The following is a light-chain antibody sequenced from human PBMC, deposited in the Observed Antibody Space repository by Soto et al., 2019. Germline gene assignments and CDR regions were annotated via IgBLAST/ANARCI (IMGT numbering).Light chain of an antibody. CDR2: DVS. Sequence: QSALTQPASVSGSPGQSITISCTGTSSDVGGYNYVSWYQQHPGKAPKLMIYDVSNRPSGVSNRCSGSKSGNTASLTISGLQAEDEADYYCSSYTSSSTRLFGTGTKLTFL. J-gene: IGLJ1*01. CDR1: SSDVGGYNY. CDR3: SSYTSSSTRL. V-gene: IGLV2-14*01.